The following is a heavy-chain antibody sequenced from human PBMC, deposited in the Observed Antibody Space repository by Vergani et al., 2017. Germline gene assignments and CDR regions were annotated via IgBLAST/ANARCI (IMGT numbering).Heavy chain of an antibody. V-gene: IGHV3-48*04. Sequence: EVQLLESGGGWVQPGGSLRLSCAVSACSLSSYNMNWVRQAPGKGLEWISYISGNNDDVYYADSVKGRFTIPRDNAKNLRYLDMSSQRADDTAVYYCESVVRVSRTWVQGTLVAVSS. CDR3: ESVVRVSRT. CDR1: ACSLSSYN. D-gene: IGHD2-8*02. J-gene: IGHJ3*01. CDR2: ISGNNDDV.